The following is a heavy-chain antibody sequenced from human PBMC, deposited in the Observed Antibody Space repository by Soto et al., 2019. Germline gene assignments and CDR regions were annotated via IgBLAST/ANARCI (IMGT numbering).Heavy chain of an antibody. V-gene: IGHV4-31*03. J-gene: IGHJ6*02. CDR3: AREVTSRVRGVITPYYYYGMAV. D-gene: IGHD3-10*01. CDR1: GGSISSGGYY. CDR2: IYYSGST. Sequence: QVQLQESGPGLVKPSQTLSLTCTVSGGSISSGGYYWSWIRQHPGKCLEWIGYIYYSGSTYYNPALKSRVTISVDASKNPFSLKLSSVTAADTAVYYCAREVTSRVRGVITPYYYYGMAVWGQGTTVTVSS.